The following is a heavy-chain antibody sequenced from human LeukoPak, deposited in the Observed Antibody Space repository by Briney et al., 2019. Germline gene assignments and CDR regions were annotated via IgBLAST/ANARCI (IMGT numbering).Heavy chain of an antibody. CDR3: ARDQHY. CDR2: IYSGGSI. CDR1: GFTVSSNY. V-gene: IGHV3-53*01. Sequence: GGSLRLSCVASGFTVSSNYMSWVRQAPGKGLEWVSDIYSGGSIYYADSVKGRFTISRDNSKNTMYLQMKSLRAEDTAVYYCARDQHYWGQGTLVTVSS. J-gene: IGHJ4*02.